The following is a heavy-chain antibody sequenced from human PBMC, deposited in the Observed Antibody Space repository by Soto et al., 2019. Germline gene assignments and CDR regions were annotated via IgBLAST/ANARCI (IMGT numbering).Heavy chain of an antibody. Sequence: GESLKISCKGSGYSFTSYWISWVRQMPGKGLEWMGRIDPSDSYTNYSPSFQGHVTISADKSISTAYLQWSSLKASDTAMYYCARHFRKGAEAGYGMDVWGQGTTVTVSS. CDR2: IDPSDSYT. CDR3: ARHFRKGAEAGYGMDV. J-gene: IGHJ6*02. CDR1: GYSFTSYW. V-gene: IGHV5-10-1*01. D-gene: IGHD6-13*01.